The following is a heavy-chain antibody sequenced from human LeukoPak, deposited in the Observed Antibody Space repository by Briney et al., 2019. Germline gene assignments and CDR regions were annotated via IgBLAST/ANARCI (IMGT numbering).Heavy chain of an antibody. CDR3: ASGGLGARKYYSDPFHY. Sequence: PGGSLRLSCVASGFTVSSNYMSWVRQAPGKGLEWVSIIYSAGATYYADSVRGRFTISRDNSKNTVSLQMNSLRAEDTAVYYCASGGLGARKYYSDPFHYWGQGTLVTVSS. CDR1: GFTVSSNY. D-gene: IGHD3-10*01. CDR2: IYSAGAT. V-gene: IGHV3-53*01. J-gene: IGHJ4*02.